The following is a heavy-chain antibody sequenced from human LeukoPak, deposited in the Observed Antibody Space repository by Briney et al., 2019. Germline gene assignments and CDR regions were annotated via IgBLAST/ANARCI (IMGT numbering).Heavy chain of an antibody. CDR2: ISASGGST. CDR1: GFTFSSYT. V-gene: IGHV3-23*01. J-gene: IGHJ4*02. CDR3: ARDTRGYDSID. D-gene: IGHD5-12*01. Sequence: GGSLRLSCAASGFTFSSYTMTWVRQAPGKGLEWVSTISASGGSTYYADSVKGRFTISRDNSKNTLYLQMNSLRAEDTAVYYCARDTRGYDSIDWGQGTLVTVSS.